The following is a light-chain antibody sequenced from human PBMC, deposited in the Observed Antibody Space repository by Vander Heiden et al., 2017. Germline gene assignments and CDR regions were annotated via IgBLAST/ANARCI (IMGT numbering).Light chain of an antibody. J-gene: IGKJ4*01. Sequence: DIQMTQAPSSLSASVGGRVTITCQESHGITTYLNWFQQKPGKAPKSLIYDASNLKTGVPSRFSGSGSGTHFTLTISSLQPEDSATYYCQQYDNAPLTFGGGTKVEIK. CDR3: QQYDNAPLT. CDR1: HGITTY. CDR2: DAS. V-gene: IGKV1-33*01.